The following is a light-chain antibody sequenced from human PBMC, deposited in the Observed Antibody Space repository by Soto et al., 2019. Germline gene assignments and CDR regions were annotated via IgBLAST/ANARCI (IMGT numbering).Light chain of an antibody. J-gene: IGKJ4*01. CDR1: QSVSSY. V-gene: IGKV3-11*01. Sequence: ETVLTQSAASLCLSPGEGDTLXCRASQSVSSYLAWYQQKPGQPPRLLIYDASNRATGIPPRFSGSGSATDFTLTISSLEPADFAVYYCQQRSNWPLTFGGGTKVDIK. CDR3: QQRSNWPLT. CDR2: DAS.